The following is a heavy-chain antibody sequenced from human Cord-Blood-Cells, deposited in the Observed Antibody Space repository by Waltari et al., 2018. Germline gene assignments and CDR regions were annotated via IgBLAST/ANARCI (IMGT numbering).Heavy chain of an antibody. CDR2: MNPNSGNT. CDR1: GSTFTCYD. J-gene: IGHJ3*02. V-gene: IGHV1-8*01. Sequence: QVQLVQSGAEVKKPGASVKVSCKASGSTFTCYDITWLRQATGQGLEWMGWMNPNSGNTGYAQKFQGRVTMTRNTSISTAYMELSSLRSEDTAVYYCARVNWGVDAFDIWGQGTMVTVSS. D-gene: IGHD7-27*01. CDR3: ARVNWGVDAFDI.